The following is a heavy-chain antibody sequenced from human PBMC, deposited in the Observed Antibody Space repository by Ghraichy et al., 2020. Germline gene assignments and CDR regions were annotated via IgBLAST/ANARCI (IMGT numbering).Heavy chain of an antibody. D-gene: IGHD4-17*01. CDR2: IYYIGST. CDR3: ARRMNGDYFDY. J-gene: IGHJ4*02. V-gene: IGHV4-30-4*01. CDR1: GGSISTGDYY. Sequence: SETLSLTCTVSGGSISTGDYYWSWIRQPPGKGLEWIGYIYYIGSTYYNPSLKSRVTISVDTSKNQFSLKLSSVTAADTAVYYCARRMNGDYFDYWGQGTLVTVSS.